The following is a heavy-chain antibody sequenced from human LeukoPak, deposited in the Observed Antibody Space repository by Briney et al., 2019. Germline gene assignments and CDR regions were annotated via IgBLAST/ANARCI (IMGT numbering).Heavy chain of an antibody. D-gene: IGHD3-22*01. CDR3: ARGGRRTMIVVVTPRYYLDY. J-gene: IGHJ4*02. Sequence: ASVKVSCKASGYTFTGYYMHWVRQAPGQGLEWMGWINPNSGGTNYAQKFQGRVTMTRDTSTSTAYMELSRLRSDDTAVYYCARGGRRTMIVVVTPRYYLDYWGQGTLVTVSS. CDR2: INPNSGGT. CDR1: GYTFTGYY. V-gene: IGHV1-2*02.